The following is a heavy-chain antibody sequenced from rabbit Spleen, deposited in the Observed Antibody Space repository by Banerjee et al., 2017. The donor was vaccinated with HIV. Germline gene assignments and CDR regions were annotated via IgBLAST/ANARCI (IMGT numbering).Heavy chain of an antibody. D-gene: IGHD1-1*01. V-gene: IGHV1S40*01. J-gene: IGHJ4*01. CDR1: GFTISSTYW. CDR3: ARRIGGGGGYDL. CDR2: FATVGVSR. Sequence: QSLEESGGDLVKPEGSLTLTCTASGFTISSTYWMCWFRQAPGRGLELIACFATVGVSRWYASWAKGRFTVSKTSSTTVTLQMTSLTPADTATYFCARRIGGGGGYDLWGPGTLVTVS.